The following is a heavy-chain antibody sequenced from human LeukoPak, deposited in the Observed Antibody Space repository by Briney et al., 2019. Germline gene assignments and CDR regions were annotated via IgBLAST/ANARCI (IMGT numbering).Heavy chain of an antibody. CDR3: ARDLMVGSPFDS. CDR2: INTDGST. J-gene: IGHJ4*02. CDR1: GFTFSNYW. V-gene: IGHV3-74*01. Sequence: GGSLRLSCAASGFTFSNYWMHWVRQTPGKGLVWVSRINTDGSTSYADSVKGRFTISRDNAKTTLYLQMNSLRAEDTAVYYCARDLMVGSPFDSWGQGTLVTVSS. D-gene: IGHD2-8*01.